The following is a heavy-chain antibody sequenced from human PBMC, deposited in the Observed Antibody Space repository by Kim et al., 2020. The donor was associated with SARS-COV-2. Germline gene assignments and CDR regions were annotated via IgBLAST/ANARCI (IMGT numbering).Heavy chain of an antibody. D-gene: IGHD2-21*01. CDR2: ISGSGGST. V-gene: IGHV3-23*01. J-gene: IGHJ4*02. CDR1: GFTFSSYA. Sequence: GGSLRLSCAASGFTFSSYAMSWVRQAPGKGLEWVSAISGSGGSTYYADSVKGRFTISRDNSKNTLYLQMNSLRAEDTAVYYCAKDLGIVVVNAYDYWGQGTLVTVSS. CDR3: AKDLGIVVVNAYDY.